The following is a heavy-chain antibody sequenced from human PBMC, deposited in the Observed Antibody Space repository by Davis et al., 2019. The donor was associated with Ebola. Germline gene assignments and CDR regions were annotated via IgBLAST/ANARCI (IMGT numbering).Heavy chain of an antibody. CDR3: ARDYYYYYYGMDV. CDR1: GFTFSSYG. Sequence: LSLTCAASGFTFSSYGMHWVRQAPGKGLEWVAVIWYDGSNKYYADSVKGRFTISRDNSKNTLYLQMNSLRAEDTAVYYCARDYYYYYYGMDVWGQGTTVTVSS. V-gene: IGHV3-33*01. CDR2: IWYDGSNK. J-gene: IGHJ6*02.